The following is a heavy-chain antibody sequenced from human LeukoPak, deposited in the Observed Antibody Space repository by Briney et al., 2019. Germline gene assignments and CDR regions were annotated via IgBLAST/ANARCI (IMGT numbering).Heavy chain of an antibody. V-gene: IGHV1-8*01. CDR2: MNPNSGNT. D-gene: IGHD3-22*01. J-gene: IGHJ4*02. CDR1: GYTFTSYD. CDR3: AREEYYDSSGYFNY. Sequence: ASVKVSCKASGYTFTSYDINWVRQATGQGLEWMGWMNPNSGNTGYAQKFQGRVTMTRTTSISTAYMELSSLRSEDTAVYYCAREEYYDSSGYFNYWGQGTLVTVSS.